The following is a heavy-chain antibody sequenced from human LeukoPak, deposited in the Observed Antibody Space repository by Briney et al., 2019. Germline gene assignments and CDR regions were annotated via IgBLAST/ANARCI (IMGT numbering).Heavy chain of an antibody. J-gene: IGHJ4*02. D-gene: IGHD6-13*01. Sequence: PGRSLRLSCAASGFTFSNYGMHWVRQVPGKGLEWVAVISYTGGSQFYADSVKGRFTISRDDSKNTLYLQMNNLRAEDTAVYYCAKEATEYTSRALDYWGQGTLVTVSS. CDR1: GFTFSNYG. V-gene: IGHV3-30*18. CDR2: ISYTGGSQ. CDR3: AKEATEYTSRALDY.